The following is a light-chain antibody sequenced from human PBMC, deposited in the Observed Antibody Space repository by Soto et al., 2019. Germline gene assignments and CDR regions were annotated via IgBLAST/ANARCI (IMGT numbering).Light chain of an antibody. CDR3: HQSYSVPHT. Sequence: DIQMTQSPSSLSASVGDRVTITCRASQNIFSYLSWYQHKPGKAPKLLIYAASSLQSGVPSRFSGSGSGTDFARTVSSLQPEDFATFYCHQSYSVPHTFGQGTKVEI. V-gene: IGKV1-39*01. CDR2: AAS. J-gene: IGKJ2*01. CDR1: QNIFSY.